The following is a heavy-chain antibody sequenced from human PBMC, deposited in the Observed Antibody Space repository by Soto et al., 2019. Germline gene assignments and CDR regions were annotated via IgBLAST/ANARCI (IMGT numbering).Heavy chain of an antibody. CDR1: GGSISSYY. D-gene: IGHD2-2*01. CDR2: IYYSGST. CDR3: ARGRGGWFINQLLNAFDI. Sequence: QVQLQESGPGLVKPSETLSLTCTVSGGSISSYYWSWIRQPPGKGLEWIGYIYYSGSTNYNPSIKSRVTISVYTSKNQFSLKLSSVTAADTAVYYCARGRGGWFINQLLNAFDIWGQGTMVTVSS. J-gene: IGHJ3*02. V-gene: IGHV4-59*01.